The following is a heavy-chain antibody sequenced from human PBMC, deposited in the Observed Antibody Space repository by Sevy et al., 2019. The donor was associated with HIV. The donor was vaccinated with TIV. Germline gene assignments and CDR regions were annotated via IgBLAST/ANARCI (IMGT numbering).Heavy chain of an antibody. CDR2: IWYDGSNK. CDR1: GFTFGTYG. V-gene: IGHV3-33*01. J-gene: IGHJ4*02. Sequence: GGSLRLSCVASGFTFGTYGMDWVRQAPGKGLEWEAVIWYDGSNKYYGDSVKRRFTISRDNSKNTLYLQMNSLRAEDTAVYYCARGTLYSSGWSESLDYWGQGTLVTVSS. CDR3: ARGTLYSSGWSESLDY. D-gene: IGHD6-19*01.